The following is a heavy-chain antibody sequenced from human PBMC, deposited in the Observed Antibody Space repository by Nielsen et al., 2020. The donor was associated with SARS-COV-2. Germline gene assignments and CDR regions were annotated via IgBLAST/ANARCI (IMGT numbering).Heavy chain of an antibody. Sequence: GESLKISCAASGFTFTNYGMHWVRQVAGKGLEWVSIVSRDGSDTFYVDSVKGRFIISRDNSKNTVYLQMNSLRAEDTAVYHCAKDVWSGAHQIGPDYWGQGTLVTVSS. CDR3: AKDVWSGAHQIGPDY. CDR1: GFTFTNYG. J-gene: IGHJ4*02. V-gene: IGHV3-30*18. CDR2: VSRDGSDT. D-gene: IGHD3-3*01.